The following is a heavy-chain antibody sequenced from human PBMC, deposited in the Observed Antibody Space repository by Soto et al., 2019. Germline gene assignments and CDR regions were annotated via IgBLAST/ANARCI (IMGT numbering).Heavy chain of an antibody. CDR3: ARDSVRYYDSSGYAKNRAFDI. D-gene: IGHD3-22*01. Sequence: QVQLVESGGGVVQPGRSLRLSCAASGFTFSSYGMHWVRQAPGKGLEWVAVIWYDGSNKYYADSVKGRFTISRDNSKNTLYLQMNSLRAEDTAVYYCARDSVRYYDSSGYAKNRAFDIWGQGTMVTVSS. J-gene: IGHJ3*02. V-gene: IGHV3-33*01. CDR1: GFTFSSYG. CDR2: IWYDGSNK.